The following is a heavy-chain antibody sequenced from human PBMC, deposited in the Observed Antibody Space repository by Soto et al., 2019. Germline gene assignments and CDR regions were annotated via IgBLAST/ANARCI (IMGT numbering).Heavy chain of an antibody. V-gene: IGHV4-30-4*01. CDR3: ARTDYGTAYFDP. CDR2: IFYSGTA. Sequence: SETLSLTCTVSGDSISGGSRYWSWIRQPPGKGLEWIGYIFYSGTAYYNPSLKSRLTISVDTSKNQFSLKLSSVTAADTAVYYCARTDYGTAYFDPWGPGSLVTVSS. D-gene: IGHD3-10*01. J-gene: IGHJ5*02. CDR1: GDSISGGSRY.